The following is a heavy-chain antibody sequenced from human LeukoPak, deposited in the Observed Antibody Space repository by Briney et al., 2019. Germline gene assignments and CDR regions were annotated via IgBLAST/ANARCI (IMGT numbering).Heavy chain of an antibody. CDR1: GFTFSNYA. D-gene: IGHD3-10*01. Sequence: GGSLRLSCAASGFTFSNYAKSWVRQAPGKGLEWVSTISGSGGSTYYADSVKGRFTISRDNSKNTLYLQMNSLRAEDTAVYYCAKGSNYYGSGSSTSDYWGQGTLVTVSS. CDR2: ISGSGGST. CDR3: AKGSNYYGSGSSTSDY. V-gene: IGHV3-23*01. J-gene: IGHJ4*02.